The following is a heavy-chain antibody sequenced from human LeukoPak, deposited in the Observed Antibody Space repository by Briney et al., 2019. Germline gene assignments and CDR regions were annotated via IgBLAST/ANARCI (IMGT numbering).Heavy chain of an antibody. J-gene: IGHJ1*01. CDR3: ARAGSFCGGDCYVSQH. D-gene: IGHD2-21*01. CDR2: FDPEDGET. V-gene: IGHV1-24*01. Sequence: ASVKVSCKVSGYTLTELSMHWVRQAPGKGLEWMGGFDPEDGETIYAQKFQGRVTITADESTSAAYMELSSLRSEDTAVYYCARAGSFCGGDCYVSQHWGQGTLVTVSS. CDR1: GYTLTELS.